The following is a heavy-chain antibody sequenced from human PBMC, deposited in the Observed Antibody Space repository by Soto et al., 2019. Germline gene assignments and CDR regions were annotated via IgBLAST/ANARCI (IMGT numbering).Heavy chain of an antibody. CDR3: ARDMGFGLSDY. D-gene: IGHD3-10*01. Sequence: QVQLVQSGAEVKKPGASVKVSCKASGYTFTSYAMHWVRQAPGQRLEWMGWINAGNGNTNYSQKCQGRVTITRDTSASTAYMELSSLRSEDTAVYYCARDMGFGLSDYWGQGTLVTVSS. J-gene: IGHJ4*02. CDR2: INAGNGNT. V-gene: IGHV1-3*01. CDR1: GYTFTSYA.